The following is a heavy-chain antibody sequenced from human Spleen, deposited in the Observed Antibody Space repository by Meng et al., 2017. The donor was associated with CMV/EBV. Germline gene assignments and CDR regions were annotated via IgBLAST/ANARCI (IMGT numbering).Heavy chain of an antibody. J-gene: IGHJ3*02. CDR1: GFTFSSYA. D-gene: IGHD1-7*01. CDR2: ISGSGGTI. Sequence: GESLKISCAASGFTFSSYAMSWVRQAPGKGLEWVSAISGSGGTIYYADSVKGRFTISRDNAKNSLYLQMNSLRAEDTAVYYCARKQTPSITGTTCGFDIWGQGTMVTVSS. V-gene: IGHV3-23*01. CDR3: ARKQTPSITGTTCGFDI.